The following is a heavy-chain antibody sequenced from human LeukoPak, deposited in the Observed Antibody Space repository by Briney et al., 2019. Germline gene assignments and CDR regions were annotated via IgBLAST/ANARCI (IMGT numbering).Heavy chain of an antibody. V-gene: IGHV3-11*01. Sequence: GGSLRLSCAAAGLPFSDRYMSWIRQAPGKGMEWVAYISPNGDNIHYADSVKGRFTISRDNAKNSLFLQVNSLRAEDTAVYYCARPPMLICSGGYCCFDYWGQGTLVTVSS. CDR2: ISPNGDNI. D-gene: IGHD2-15*01. J-gene: IGHJ4*02. CDR3: ARPPMLICSGGYCCFDY. CDR1: GLPFSDRY.